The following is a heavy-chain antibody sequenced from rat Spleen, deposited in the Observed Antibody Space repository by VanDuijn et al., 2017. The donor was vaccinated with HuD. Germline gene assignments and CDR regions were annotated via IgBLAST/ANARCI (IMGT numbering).Heavy chain of an antibody. J-gene: IGHJ2*01. CDR1: GFTYSNYV. CDR3: ARLGGGPFDY. CDR2: ISTGGGNT. Sequence: EVQLVESGGGLVQPGRSLKLSCAASGFTYSNYVMAWVSQAPTKGLEWVASISTGGGNTYYRDSVKGRFTISRDNAKNTLYLQMDSLKSEDTATYYCARLGGGPFDYWGQGVMVTVSS. D-gene: IGHD4-3*01. V-gene: IGHV5S13*01.